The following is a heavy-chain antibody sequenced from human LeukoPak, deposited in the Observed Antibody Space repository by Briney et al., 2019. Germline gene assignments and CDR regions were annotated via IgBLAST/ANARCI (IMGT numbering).Heavy chain of an antibody. Sequence: SETLSLTCTVSGGSISSSSYYWGWIRQPPGKGLEWIGSIYYSGSTYYNPSLKSRVTISVDTSKNQFSLKLSSVTAADTAVYYCARVLGDIVVVPAAFTPYSSGSIFDYWGQGTLVTVSS. CDR2: IYYSGST. D-gene: IGHD2-2*01. CDR3: ARVLGDIVVVPAAFTPYSSGSIFDY. J-gene: IGHJ4*02. V-gene: IGHV4-39*07. CDR1: GGSISSSSYY.